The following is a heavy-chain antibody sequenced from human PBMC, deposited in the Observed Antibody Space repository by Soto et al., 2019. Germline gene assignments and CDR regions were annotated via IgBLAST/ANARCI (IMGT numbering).Heavy chain of an antibody. D-gene: IGHD2-2*01. CDR1: GFSFSSHA. J-gene: IGHJ4*02. V-gene: IGHV3-23*01. CDR3: AKDRAMVDY. Sequence: PGGSLRLSCAASGFSFSSHAMSWARQAPGKGLEWVSAISGIGDRTYYADSVKGRFTISRDNSKNTLYLQTNSLRAEDTAVYYCAKDRAMVDYWGQGTLVTVSS. CDR2: ISGIGDRT.